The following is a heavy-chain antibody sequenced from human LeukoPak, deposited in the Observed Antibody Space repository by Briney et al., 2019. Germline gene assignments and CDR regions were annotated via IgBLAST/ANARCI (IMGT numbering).Heavy chain of an antibody. CDR3: ARDPEREIAAAAPSSDY. Sequence: SVKVSCKASGGTFSSYAISWVRQAPGQGLEWMGRIIPILGIANYAQKFQGRVTITADKSTSTAYMELSSLRSEDTAVYYCARDPEREIAAAAPSSDYWGQGTLVTVSS. D-gene: IGHD6-13*01. CDR2: IIPILGIA. CDR1: GGTFSSYA. J-gene: IGHJ4*02. V-gene: IGHV1-69*04.